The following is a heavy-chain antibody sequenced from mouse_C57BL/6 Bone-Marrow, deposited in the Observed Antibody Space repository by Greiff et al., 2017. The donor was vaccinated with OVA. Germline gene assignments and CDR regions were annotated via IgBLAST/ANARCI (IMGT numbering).Heavy chain of an antibody. V-gene: IGHV10-1*01. CDR3: VRPNYDSSYDYAMDY. D-gene: IGHD1-1*01. CDR2: IRSKSNNYAT. CDR1: GFSFNTYA. J-gene: IGHJ4*01. Sequence: DVKLVESGGGLVQPKGSLKLSCAASGFSFNTYAMNWVRQAPGKGLEWVARIRSKSNNYATYYADSVKDRFTISSDDSESMLYLQMNNLKTEDTAMYYCVRPNYDSSYDYAMDYWGQGTSVTVSS.